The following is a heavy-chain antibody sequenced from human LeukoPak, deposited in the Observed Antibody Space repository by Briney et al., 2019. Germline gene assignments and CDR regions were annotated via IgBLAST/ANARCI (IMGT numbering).Heavy chain of an antibody. CDR2: NSYSGNT. CDR3: ARAGGGWSFDY. CDR1: GGSLSTYY. Sequence: SETLSLTCTVSGGSLSTYYWTWLRQPPGKGLEWIGYNSYSGNTNYNPSLKSRVTISVDMSKNQFPLKLSSLTAADTAVYYCARAGGGWSFDYWGQGTLVTVSS. V-gene: IGHV4-59*01. D-gene: IGHD6-19*01. J-gene: IGHJ4*02.